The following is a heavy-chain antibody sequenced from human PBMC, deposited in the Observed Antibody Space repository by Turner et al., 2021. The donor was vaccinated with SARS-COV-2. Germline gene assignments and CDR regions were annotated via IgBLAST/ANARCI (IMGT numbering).Heavy chain of an antibody. CDR2: ISSTSSYK. CDR1: GFTFSSSW. CDR3: GADTSGWAADY. V-gene: IGHV3-21*01. D-gene: IGHD6-19*01. Sequence: EVQLVESGGGLVKRGGSLTLSCAASGFTFSSSWMNWVRQAPGKGLEWVSSISSTSSYKYYADSVKGRFTISRDNANKSLYLQMDSLRAEDTAVYYCGADTSGWAADYWGQGALVTVSS. J-gene: IGHJ4*02.